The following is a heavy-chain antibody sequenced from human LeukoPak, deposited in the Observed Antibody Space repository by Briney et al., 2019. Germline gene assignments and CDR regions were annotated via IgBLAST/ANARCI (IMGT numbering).Heavy chain of an antibody. CDR3: ARAPYSGSYYNCWFDS. J-gene: IGHJ5*01. D-gene: IGHD3-10*01. CDR1: GFTFSSYW. V-gene: IGHV3-74*01. Sequence: GGSLRLSCAASGFTFSSYWMDWVRQAPGKGLVWVSHINSDGSSATYADSVKGRFTISRDNAKNTLYLQMNSLRAEDTAVYYCARAPYSGSYYNCWFDSWGQGTLVTVSS. CDR2: INSDGSSA.